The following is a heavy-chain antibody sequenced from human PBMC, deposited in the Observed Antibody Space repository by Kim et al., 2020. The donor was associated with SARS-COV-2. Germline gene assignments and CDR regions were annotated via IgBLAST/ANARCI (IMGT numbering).Heavy chain of an antibody. CDR3: ATLSSSSLGY. D-gene: IGHD6-6*01. CDR1: GFTFNDYY. V-gene: IGHV3-11*01. Sequence: GGSLRLSCAASGFTFNDYYMSWIRQGPGKGLEWVSYISNSDSTIYYADSVKGRFTISRDNTKNSLYLQMNSLRADDTAVYYCATLSSSSLGYWGQGTLVTVSS. CDR2: ISNSDSTI. J-gene: IGHJ4*02.